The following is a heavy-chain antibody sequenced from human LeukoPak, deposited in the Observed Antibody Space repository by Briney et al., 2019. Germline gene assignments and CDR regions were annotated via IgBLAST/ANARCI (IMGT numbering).Heavy chain of an antibody. J-gene: IGHJ4*02. Sequence: PSETLSLTCAVSGYSISSGYYWGWIRQPPGKGLEWIWRIYHSGSTYYNPSLKSRVTISVDTSKNQFSLKLSSVTAADTAVYYCARAVTNIDYWGQGTLVTVSS. V-gene: IGHV4-38-2*01. CDR3: ARAVTNIDY. D-gene: IGHD4-17*01. CDR1: GYSISSGYY. CDR2: IYHSGST.